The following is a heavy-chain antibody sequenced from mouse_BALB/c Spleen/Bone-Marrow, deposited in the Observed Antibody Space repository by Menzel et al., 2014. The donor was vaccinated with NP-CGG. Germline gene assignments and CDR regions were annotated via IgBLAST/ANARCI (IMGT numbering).Heavy chain of an antibody. V-gene: IGHV5-4*02. J-gene: IGHJ4*01. CDR3: AREVSMDY. CDR1: GFTFSDYY. Sequence: EVQLVESGGGLVKPGGSLKLSCAASGFTFSDYYMYWVRQTPEKRLEWVATISDGGSYTYYPDSVKGRFTISRDNAKNNLFLQLSSLKSEDTAMYYCAREVSMDYWGQGTSATVSS. CDR2: ISDGGSYT.